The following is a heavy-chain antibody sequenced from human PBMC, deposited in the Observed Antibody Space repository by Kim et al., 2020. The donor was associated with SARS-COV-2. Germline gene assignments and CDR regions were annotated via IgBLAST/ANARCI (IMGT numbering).Heavy chain of an antibody. V-gene: IGHV4-39*01. D-gene: IGHD5-18*01. CDR2: IYYSGST. CDR3: ATERRYSLDY. CDR1: GGSISSSSYY. J-gene: IGHJ4*02. Sequence: SETLSLTCTVSGGSISSSSYYWGWIRQPPGKGLEWIGSIYYSGSTYYNPSLKSRVTISVDTSKNQFSLKLSSVTAADTAVYYCATERRYSLDYWGQGTLVTVSS.